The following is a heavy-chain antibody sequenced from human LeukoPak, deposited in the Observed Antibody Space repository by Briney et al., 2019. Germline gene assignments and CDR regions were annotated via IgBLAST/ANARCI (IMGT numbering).Heavy chain of an antibody. CDR2: IQYGGRT. CDR1: GGSINNYY. Sequence: SETLSLTCTVSGGSINNYYWSWIRQPPGNGLEWIGYIQYGGRTYYSPSLKSRVTISMDLSKIQFSLKMSSVTAADTAVYYCAGDFFGDFDHWGQGILVTVSS. V-gene: IGHV4-59*01. CDR3: AGDFFGDFDH. J-gene: IGHJ4*02. D-gene: IGHD2/OR15-2a*01.